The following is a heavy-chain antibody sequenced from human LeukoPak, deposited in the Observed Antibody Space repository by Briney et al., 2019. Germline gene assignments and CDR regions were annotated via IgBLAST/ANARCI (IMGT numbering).Heavy chain of an antibody. D-gene: IGHD1-14*01. Sequence: GGSLGLPGAASGSPFSSLAMTWARQPPGKGRDWVASITGDGTRTYYTDSVKGRFTISRDNSKNTLYLQMNSLRADETAIYYCASRPRADMGPLDYWGQGTLVTVST. CDR3: ASRPRADMGPLDY. CDR2: ITGDGTRT. CDR1: GSPFSSLA. V-gene: IGHV3-23*01. J-gene: IGHJ4*02.